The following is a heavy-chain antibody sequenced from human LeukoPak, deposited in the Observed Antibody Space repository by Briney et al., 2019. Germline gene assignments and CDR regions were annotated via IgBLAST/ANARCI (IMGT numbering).Heavy chain of an antibody. J-gene: IGHJ4*02. V-gene: IGHV4-59*01. CDR2: IYHTGTT. CDR1: GGSISSYY. Sequence: SETLSLTCTVSGGSISSYYWSWIRQPPGKGLEYIGYIYHTGTTNYSPSLKSRVTISVDTSKNQLSLRLNSVTAADTAVYYCARVGPTYYFDYWGQGTLVTVSS. CDR3: ARVGPTYYFDY.